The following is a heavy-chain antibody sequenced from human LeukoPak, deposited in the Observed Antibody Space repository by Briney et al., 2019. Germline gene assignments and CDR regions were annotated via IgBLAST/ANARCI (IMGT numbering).Heavy chain of an antibody. Sequence: PSETLSLTCTVSGASIKIYYWSWIRQPPGKGLECVGYIFDSGTTNYNPSLKSRVTISVDTSKNQFSLKLSSVTAADTAVYYCSVRLGDRSTSSDPWGQGTLVTVSS. D-gene: IGHD3-16*01. CDR2: IFDSGTT. CDR3: SVRLGDRSTSSDP. CDR1: GASIKIYY. V-gene: IGHV4-59*08. J-gene: IGHJ5*02.